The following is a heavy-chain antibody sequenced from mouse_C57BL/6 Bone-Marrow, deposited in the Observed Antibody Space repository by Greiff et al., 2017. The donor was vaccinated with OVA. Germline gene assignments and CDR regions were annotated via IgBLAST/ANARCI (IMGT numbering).Heavy chain of an antibody. CDR2: LSSGGDYI. J-gene: IGHJ2*01. V-gene: IGHV5-9-1*02. D-gene: IGHD5-1*01. CDR1: GFTFSSYA. Sequence: DVMLVESGEGLVKPGGSLKLSCAASGFTFSSYAMSWVRQTPEKRLEWVAYLSSGGDYIYYADTVKGRFTIYRDNARNTLYLQMSSLKSEDTAMYYCTRGEDLPHYFDYWGQGTTLTVSS. CDR3: TRGEDLPHYFDY.